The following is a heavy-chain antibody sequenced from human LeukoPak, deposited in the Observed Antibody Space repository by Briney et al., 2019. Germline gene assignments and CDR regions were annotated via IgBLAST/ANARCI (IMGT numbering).Heavy chain of an antibody. J-gene: IGHJ4*02. Sequence: GESLKISCKGSGYSFTSYWIGWVRQMPGKGLEWLGIIYPDDSRTRYSPSFQGQVTMSVDKSISTAYLQWSSLKASDTAMYYCARPSYGASDYWGQGTLVTVSP. CDR3: ARPSYGASDY. D-gene: IGHD4-17*01. V-gene: IGHV5-51*01. CDR1: GYSFTSYW. CDR2: IYPDDSRT.